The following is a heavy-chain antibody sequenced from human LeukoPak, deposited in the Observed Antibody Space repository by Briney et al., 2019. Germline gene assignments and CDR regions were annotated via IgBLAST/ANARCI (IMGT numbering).Heavy chain of an antibody. D-gene: IGHD4/OR15-4a*01. Sequence: GRSLRLSCAASGFTFSIYSMNWVRQAPGKGLEWVSYISSSNSAIYYADSVKGRFTISRDNANNSLYLQMNSLRAEDAAVYYCARVDYLYGGSIDYWGQGTLVTVSS. J-gene: IGHJ4*02. V-gene: IGHV3-48*01. CDR2: ISSSNSAI. CDR1: GFTFSIYS. CDR3: ARVDYLYGGSIDY.